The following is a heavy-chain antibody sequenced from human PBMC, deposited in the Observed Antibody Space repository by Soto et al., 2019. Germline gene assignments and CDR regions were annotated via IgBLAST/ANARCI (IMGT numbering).Heavy chain of an antibody. CDR1: GFTFSTYA. Sequence: PGGSLRLSCAASGFTFSTYAMSWVRQAPGKGLEWVSVISGSGGDTYYADSVKGRFTISRDNAKNSLYLQMNSLRAEDTAVYYCARGTPHFDSWGQGTLVTVSS. J-gene: IGHJ4*02. CDR3: ARGTPHFDS. D-gene: IGHD2-15*01. V-gene: IGHV3-23*01. CDR2: ISGSGGDT.